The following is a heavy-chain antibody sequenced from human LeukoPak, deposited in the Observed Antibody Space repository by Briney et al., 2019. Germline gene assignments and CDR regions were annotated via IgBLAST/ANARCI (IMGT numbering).Heavy chain of an antibody. J-gene: IGHJ4*02. Sequence: SVKVSCKASGGTFSSYAISLVRQAPGQGLEWMGRIIPIFGTANYAQKFQGRGTITTDESTSTAYMELSSLRSEDTAVYYCARDISSSSPLDYCGQGTLVNVS. D-gene: IGHD6-6*01. CDR3: ARDISSSSPLDY. CDR1: GGTFSSYA. CDR2: IIPIFGTA. V-gene: IGHV1-69*05.